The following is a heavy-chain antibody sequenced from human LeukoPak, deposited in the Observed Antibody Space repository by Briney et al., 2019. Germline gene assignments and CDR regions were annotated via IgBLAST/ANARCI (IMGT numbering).Heavy chain of an antibody. CDR1: GGSISSSSW. V-gene: IGHV4-4*02. CDR2: IYHSGNT. D-gene: IGHD3-9*01. J-gene: IGHJ4*02. CDR3: AREGDYDILTGYYFIDS. Sequence: SGTLSLTCVVSGGSISSSSWWSWVRQPPGKGLEWIGEIYHSGNTNYNPSLKSRVTISVDWSKNHFSLKLSSVTAADTAVYYCAREGDYDILTGYYFIDSWGQGTLVTVSS.